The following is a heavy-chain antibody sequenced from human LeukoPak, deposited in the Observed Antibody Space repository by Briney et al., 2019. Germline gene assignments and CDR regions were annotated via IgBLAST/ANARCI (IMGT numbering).Heavy chain of an antibody. CDR2: LYYDGSNK. CDR1: GFTFSRHG. Sequence: GGSLRLSCAASGFTFSRHGMHWVRQAPGKGLEWVASLYYDGSNKNYADSVKGRFTISRDNSKNTLYLQMNSLRPEDTAVYYCAKDCGGDCYSHSWGQGTLSPSPQ. J-gene: IGHJ4*02. D-gene: IGHD2-21*02. CDR3: AKDCGGDCYSHS. V-gene: IGHV3-30*02.